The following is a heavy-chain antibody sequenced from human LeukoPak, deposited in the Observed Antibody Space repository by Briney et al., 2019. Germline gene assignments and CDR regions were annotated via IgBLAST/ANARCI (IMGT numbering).Heavy chain of an antibody. D-gene: IGHD3-10*01. J-gene: IGHJ4*02. Sequence: GGSLRLSCAASGFTLSSYAMHWVRQAPGKGLEWVAVISYDGSNKYYADSVKGRFTISRDNSKNTLYLQMNSLRAEDTAVYYCARVSDGSGSYSDYWGQGTLVTVSS. CDR3: ARVSDGSGSYSDY. CDR2: ISYDGSNK. CDR1: GFTLSSYA. V-gene: IGHV3-30-3*01.